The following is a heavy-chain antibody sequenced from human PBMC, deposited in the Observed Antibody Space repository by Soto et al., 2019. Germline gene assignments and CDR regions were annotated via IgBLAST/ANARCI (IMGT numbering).Heavy chain of an antibody. CDR2: ISSSGSTI. CDR3: ARDYGSGSYSYNWFDP. Sequence: GGSLRLSCAASGFTFSDYYMSWIRQAPGKGLEWVSYISSSGSTIYYADSVKGRFTISRDNAKNSLYLQMNSLRAEDTAVYYCARDYGSGSYSYNWFDPWGQGTLVTVSS. CDR1: GFTFSDYY. J-gene: IGHJ5*02. V-gene: IGHV3-11*01. D-gene: IGHD3-10*01.